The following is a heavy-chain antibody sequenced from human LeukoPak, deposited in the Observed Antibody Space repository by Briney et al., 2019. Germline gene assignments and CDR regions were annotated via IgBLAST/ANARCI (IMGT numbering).Heavy chain of an antibody. CDR2: IKQDGSEK. Sequence: PGGSLRLSCAASGFTLSSYWMSWVRQAPGRGLEWVANIKQDGSEKYYVDSVKGRFTISRDNAKNSLYLQMNSLRAEDTAVYYCARAVGFWSGYYWFDPWGQGTLVTVSS. V-gene: IGHV3-7*01. CDR3: ARAVGFWSGYYWFDP. J-gene: IGHJ5*02. D-gene: IGHD3-3*01. CDR1: GFTLSSYW.